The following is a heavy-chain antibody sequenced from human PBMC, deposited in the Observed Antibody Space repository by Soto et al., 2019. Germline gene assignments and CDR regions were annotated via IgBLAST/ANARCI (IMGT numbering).Heavy chain of an antibody. V-gene: IGHV4-4*02. CDR3: ARSFGLYAIDQ. D-gene: IGHD6-19*01. J-gene: IGHJ4*02. CDR2: IHHSGST. CDR1: SASIISEQR. Sequence: QMQLQESGPGLVKPSETLSLTCAVSSASIISEQRWSWVRQPPGKGLEWIGEIHHSGSTNNNPSLRGRVTMSLANSKNQFSRTLNTVTAAYTAVYYCARSFGLYAIDQWGQGTLVIVSS.